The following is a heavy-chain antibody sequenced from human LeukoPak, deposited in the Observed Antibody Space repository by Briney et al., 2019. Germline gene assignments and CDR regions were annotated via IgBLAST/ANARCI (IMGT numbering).Heavy chain of an antibody. CDR3: TTGDVRRKRPTLTGYYHHDNWFDP. V-gene: IGHV3-15*01. CDR2: IKSKTDGGTT. Sequence: GGSLRLSCAASGFTFSNAWMSWVRQAPGKGLEWVGRIKSKTDGGTTDYAAPVKGRFTISRDDSKNTLYLQMNSLKTEDTAVYYCTTGDVRRKRPTLTGYYHHDNWFDPWGQGTLVTVSS. CDR1: GFTFSNAW. D-gene: IGHD3-9*01. J-gene: IGHJ5*02.